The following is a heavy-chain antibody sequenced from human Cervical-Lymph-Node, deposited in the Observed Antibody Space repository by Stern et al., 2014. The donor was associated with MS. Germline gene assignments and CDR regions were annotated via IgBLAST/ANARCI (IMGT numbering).Heavy chain of an antibody. CDR2: INPSGGST. D-gene: IGHD4-11*01. Sequence: VQLEESGAEVKKPGASVKVSCKASGYTFTGYYMHWVRQAPGQGLEWMGIINPSGGSTSYAQKFQGRVTMTRDTSTNTVYMELSSLRSEDTAVYYCARSYSNYDPFEYWGQGTLVTVSS. J-gene: IGHJ4*02. CDR1: GYTFTGYY. CDR3: ARSYSNYDPFEY. V-gene: IGHV1-46*03.